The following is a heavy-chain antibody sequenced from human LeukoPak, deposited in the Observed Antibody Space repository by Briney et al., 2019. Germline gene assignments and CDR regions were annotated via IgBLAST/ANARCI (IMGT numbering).Heavy chain of an antibody. CDR1: GYIFTTYG. CDR2: ISAYNGST. J-gene: IGHJ5*02. Sequence: ASVKVSCKASGYIFTTYGMTWVRQAPGQGLEWMGWISAYNGSTKYAQNLQGRVTMTTDPSTGTAYMELRSLGSDDTAMYYCARDNSVRDEAWWFNPWGQGTLVTVSS. V-gene: IGHV1-18*01. D-gene: IGHD5-24*01. CDR3: ARDNSVRDEAWWFNP.